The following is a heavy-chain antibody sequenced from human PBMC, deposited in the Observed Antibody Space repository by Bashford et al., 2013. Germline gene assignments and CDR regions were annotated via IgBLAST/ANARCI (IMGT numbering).Heavy chain of an antibody. V-gene: IGHV1-69*01. CDR3: ARGPIAAHYYYYYYMDV. CDR2: IIPIFGTA. J-gene: IGHJ6*03. D-gene: IGHD6-6*01. Sequence: WVRQAPGQGLEWMGGIIPIFGTANYAQKFQGRVTITADESTSTAYMELSSLRSEDTAVYYCARGPIAAHYYYYYYMDVWGKGPRSPSP.